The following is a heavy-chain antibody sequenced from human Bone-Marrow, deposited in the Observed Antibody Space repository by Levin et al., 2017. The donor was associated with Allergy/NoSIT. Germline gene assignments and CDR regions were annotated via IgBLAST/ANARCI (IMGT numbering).Heavy chain of an antibody. V-gene: IGHV3-23*01. Sequence: GGSLRLSCAASGFTFSSYAMSWVRQAPGKGLEWVSAISGSDGNTYYADSVKGRFTISRDNSKNTMYLQMNSLRDEDTAVYYCAKDFRVDYYGSGDAFDIWGQGTMVTVSS. CDR1: GFTFSSYA. CDR2: ISGSDGNT. CDR3: AKDFRVDYYGSGDAFDI. J-gene: IGHJ3*02. D-gene: IGHD3-10*01.